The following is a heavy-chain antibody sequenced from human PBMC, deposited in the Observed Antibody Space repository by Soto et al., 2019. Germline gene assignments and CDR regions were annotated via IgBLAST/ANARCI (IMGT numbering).Heavy chain of an antibody. CDR3: ARSEAAAPYYFDY. CDR1: GGSISSGDFY. D-gene: IGHD2-2*01. J-gene: IGHJ4*02. Sequence: SETLSLTCTVSGGSISSGDFYWSWTRQPPGKGLEWIGYIYYRGSTYYNPSLKSRVTISVDTSKNQFSLKLSSVTAADTAVYYCARSEAAAPYYFDYWGQGTLVTVSS. V-gene: IGHV4-30-4*01. CDR2: IYYRGST.